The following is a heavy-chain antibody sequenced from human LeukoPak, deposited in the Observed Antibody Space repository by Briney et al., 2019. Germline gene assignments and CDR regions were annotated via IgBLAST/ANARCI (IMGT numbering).Heavy chain of an antibody. J-gene: IGHJ4*02. CDR2: IYYSGST. CDR1: GGSINSGSYY. D-gene: IGHD3-16*01. Sequence: SETLSLTCTVSGGSINSGSYYWSWIRQPPGKGLEWIGYIYYSGSTNYNPSLKSRVTISVDTSKNQFTLKLSSVTAADTAVYYCARGRYGWLPFDYWGQGTLVTVSS. V-gene: IGHV4-61*01. CDR3: ARGRYGWLPFDY.